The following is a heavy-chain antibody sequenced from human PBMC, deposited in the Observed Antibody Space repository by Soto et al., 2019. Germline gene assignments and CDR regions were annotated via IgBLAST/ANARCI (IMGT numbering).Heavy chain of an antibody. CDR2: ISYDGSNK. Sequence: GGSLRLSCAASGFTFSSYAMHWVRQAPGKGLEWVAVISYDGSNKYYADSVKGRFTISRDNSKNTLYLQMNSLRAEDTAVYYCASYHNGSLLGPFDYWGQGTLVTVSS. V-gene: IGHV3-30-3*01. CDR1: GFTFSSYA. CDR3: ASYHNGSLLGPFDY. J-gene: IGHJ4*02. D-gene: IGHD1-26*01.